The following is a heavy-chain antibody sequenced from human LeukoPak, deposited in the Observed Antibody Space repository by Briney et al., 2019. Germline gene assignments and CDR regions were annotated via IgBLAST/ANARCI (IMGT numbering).Heavy chain of an antibody. Sequence: GGSLRLSCAASGFTFSSYSMNWVRQAPGKGLEWVSYISSSSSTIYYADSVKGRFTISRDNAKNSLYLQMNSLRAEDTAVYYCARDWIHGDDAFDIWGQGTMVTVSS. V-gene: IGHV3-48*04. CDR2: ISSSSSTI. CDR1: GFTFSSYS. CDR3: ARDWIHGDDAFDI. D-gene: IGHD4-17*01. J-gene: IGHJ3*02.